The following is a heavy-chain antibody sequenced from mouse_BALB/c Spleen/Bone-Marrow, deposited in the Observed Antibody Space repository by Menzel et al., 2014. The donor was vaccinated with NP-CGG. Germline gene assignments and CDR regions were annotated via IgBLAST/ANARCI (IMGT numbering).Heavy chain of an antibody. CDR3: ARSPRNYFDY. J-gene: IGHJ2*01. Sequence: VHVKQSGAELVRPGALVRLSCKASGFNIKDYYMYWVKQRPEQGLEWIGWIDPENGNIIYDPKFQGKASITAYTSSNTAYLQLSSLTSEDTAVYYCARSPRNYFDYWGQGSTLTVSS. CDR2: IDPENGNI. CDR1: GFNIKDYY. V-gene: IGHV14-1*02.